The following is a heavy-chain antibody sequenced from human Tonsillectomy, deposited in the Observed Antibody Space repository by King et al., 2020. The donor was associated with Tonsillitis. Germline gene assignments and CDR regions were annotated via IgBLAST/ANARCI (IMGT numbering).Heavy chain of an antibody. CDR1: GGNYNNHG. D-gene: IGHD2-21*01. CDR3: ASDRGRVVALYYFEY. V-gene: IGHV1-69*04. J-gene: IGHJ4*02. Sequence: QVQLVQSGAEVKKPGSSVKVSCQASGGNYNNHGFSWVRQAPGQGLEWMGRIIPVISLTNYAQKFQGRVTMSADKSTSTAYMELSSLRYEDTAVYYCASDRGRVVALYYFEYWGQGTLVTVSP. CDR2: IIPVISLT.